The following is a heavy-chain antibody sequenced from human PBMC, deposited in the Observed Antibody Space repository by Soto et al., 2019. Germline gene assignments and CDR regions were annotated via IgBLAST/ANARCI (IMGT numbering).Heavy chain of an antibody. V-gene: IGHV3-72*01. CDR2: TRNKANSDTT. D-gene: IGHD2-15*01. CDR3: ARGGYCSDRSCHSDYYAMDV. Sequence: GGSLRLSCAASGFTFSDHYMDWVRQAPGKGLEWDGRTRNKANSDTTEYAASVKGRFTISRDDSKNSLYLQMNSLKTEDTAVYYCARGGYCSDRSCHSDYYAMDVWGQGTTVTVSS. CDR1: GFTFSDHY. J-gene: IGHJ6*02.